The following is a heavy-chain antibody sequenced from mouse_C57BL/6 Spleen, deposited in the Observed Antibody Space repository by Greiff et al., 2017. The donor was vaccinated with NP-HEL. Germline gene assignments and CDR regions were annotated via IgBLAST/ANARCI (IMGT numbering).Heavy chain of an antibody. D-gene: IGHD1-1*01. CDR2: IWGGGST. J-gene: IGHJ4*01. V-gene: IGHV2-9*01. Sequence: QVQLQQSGPGLVAPSQSLSITCTVSGFSLTSYGVDWVRQPPGKGLEWLGVIWGGGSTNYNSALMSRLSISKDNSKSQVFLKMNSLQTDDTAMYYCAKLTSSDYGSSYDAMDYWGQGTSVTVSS. CDR3: AKLTSSDYGSSYDAMDY. CDR1: GFSLTSYG.